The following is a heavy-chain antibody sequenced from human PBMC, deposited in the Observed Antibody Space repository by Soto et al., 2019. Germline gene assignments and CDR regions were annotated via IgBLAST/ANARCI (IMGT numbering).Heavy chain of an antibody. D-gene: IGHD3-9*01. CDR2: IYYSGNT. Sequence: SETLSLTCTVSGDSISSNNYYWGWIRQPPGKGLEWIGSIYYSGNTYYNPSLKSRVAVSVDRSKNQFSLKLSSVTAADTVVFYCATAGGAYYNILTGPCDWGQGTLVTVSS. V-gene: IGHV4-39*01. CDR1: GDSISSNNYY. CDR3: ATAGGAYYNILTGPCD. J-gene: IGHJ4*02.